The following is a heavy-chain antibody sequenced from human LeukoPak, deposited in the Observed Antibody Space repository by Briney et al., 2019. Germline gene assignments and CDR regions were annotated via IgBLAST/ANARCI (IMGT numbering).Heavy chain of an antibody. D-gene: IGHD4-17*01. V-gene: IGHV3-23*01. J-gene: IGHJ4*02. CDR1: GFTFSSYG. CDR3: AKDKNDYGDYYFDY. Sequence: GGSLRLSCAASGFTFSSYGMSWVRQAPGKGLEWVSAISGSGGSTYYAGSVKGRFTISRDNSKNTLYLQMNSLRAEDTAVYYCAKDKNDYGDYYFDYWGQGTLVTVSS. CDR2: ISGSGGST.